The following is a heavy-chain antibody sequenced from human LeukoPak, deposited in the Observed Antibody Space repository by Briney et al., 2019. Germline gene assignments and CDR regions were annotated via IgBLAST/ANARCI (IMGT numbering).Heavy chain of an antibody. CDR2: IYYSGST. Sequence: PSETLSLTCTVSGGSISSSSYYWGWIRQPPGKGLEWIGSIYYSGSTYYNPSLKSRVTISVDTSKNQFSLKLSSVTAADTAVYYCARRGMITFYYWGQGTLVTVSS. D-gene: IGHD3-16*01. CDR1: GGSISSSSYY. J-gene: IGHJ4*02. V-gene: IGHV4-39*07. CDR3: ARRGMITFYY.